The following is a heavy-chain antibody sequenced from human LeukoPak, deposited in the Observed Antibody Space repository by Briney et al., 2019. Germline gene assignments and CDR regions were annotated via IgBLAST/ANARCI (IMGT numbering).Heavy chain of an antibody. D-gene: IGHD3-10*01. Sequence: GRSLSPACAAYGFTFSSYGMHWVRQAPGRGLEWVAFISYDGSNKYYADSVKGRFTISRDNSKNTLYLQMNSLRAEDTAVYYCAKDETMVRGVTPGPDYWGQGTLVTVSS. CDR2: ISYDGSNK. CDR3: AKDETMVRGVTPGPDY. CDR1: GFTFSSYG. J-gene: IGHJ4*02. V-gene: IGHV3-30*18.